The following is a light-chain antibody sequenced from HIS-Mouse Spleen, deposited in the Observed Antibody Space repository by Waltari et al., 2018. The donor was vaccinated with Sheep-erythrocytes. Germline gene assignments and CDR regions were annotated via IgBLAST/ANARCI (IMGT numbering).Light chain of an antibody. CDR2: DVS. CDR3: CSYAGSYNYV. CDR1: SSDVGGYNY. J-gene: IGLJ1*01. Sequence: QSALTQPRSVSGSPGQSVTISCTGTSSDVGGYNYVSWYQQHPGKAPKHLIYDVSKRPDGVPYRFSGSKSGNTASLTISGLQAEDEADYYCCSYAGSYNYVFGTGTKVTVL. V-gene: IGLV2-11*01.